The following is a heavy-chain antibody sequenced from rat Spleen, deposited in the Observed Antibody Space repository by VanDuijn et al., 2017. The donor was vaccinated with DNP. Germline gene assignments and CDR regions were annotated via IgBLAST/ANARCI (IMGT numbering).Heavy chain of an antibody. CDR1: GFTFSRYW. D-gene: IGHD1-11*01. J-gene: IGHJ2*01. V-gene: IGHV5-58*01. CDR2: ISYDGGST. Sequence: EVQLVEIGGGLVQPGRSLKLSCVASGFTFSRYWMYWIRQAPGKGLEWVAYISYDGGSTYYGDSVKGRFTISRDNAKSTLYLQMNSLTSEDMATYYCARWEGDYFDYWGQGVMVTVSS. CDR3: ARWEGDYFDY.